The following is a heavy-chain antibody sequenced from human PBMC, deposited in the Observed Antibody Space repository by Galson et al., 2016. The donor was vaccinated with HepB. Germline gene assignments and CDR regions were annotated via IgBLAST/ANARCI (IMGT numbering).Heavy chain of an antibody. J-gene: IGHJ3*01. Sequence: SCKASGGTVYGSPVSFVRQAPGQGLEWMGGIIPIYGKTNYAQKFQGRVTILADESTGTASMALNGLTLNDTAVHYCAREVATDAFDLWGQGTMVTVTS. CDR1: GGTVYGSP. CDR3: AREVATDAFDL. CDR2: IIPIYGKT. V-gene: IGHV1-69*01. D-gene: IGHD5-12*01.